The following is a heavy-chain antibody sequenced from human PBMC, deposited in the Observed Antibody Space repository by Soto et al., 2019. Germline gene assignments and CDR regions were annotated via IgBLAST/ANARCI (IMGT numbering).Heavy chain of an antibody. CDR2: IIPILGIA. V-gene: IGHV1-69*02. Sequence: QVQLVQSGAEVKKPGSSVKVSCKASGGTFSSYTISWVRQAPGQGLEWMGRIIPILGIANYAQKFQGRVTITADKSTSTACMERSSLRSEDTAVYYCASALWAAGSGGFDYWGQGTLVTVSS. D-gene: IGHD6-13*01. J-gene: IGHJ4*02. CDR3: ASALWAAGSGGFDY. CDR1: GGTFSSYT.